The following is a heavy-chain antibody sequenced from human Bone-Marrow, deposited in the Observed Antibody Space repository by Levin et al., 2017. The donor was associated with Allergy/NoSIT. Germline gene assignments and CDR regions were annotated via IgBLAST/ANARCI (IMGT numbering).Heavy chain of an antibody. J-gene: IGHJ4*02. CDR3: ARSWADCSGARCSLFYF. CDR1: GGTFSNYA. D-gene: IGHD2-15*01. V-gene: IGHV1-69*13. CDR2: IIPLFATS. Sequence: SVKVSCKASGGTFSNYAISWVRQAPGQGLEWMGGIIPLFATSKYAQRFQGRVTITADESTSTAYMELSSLRSEDTAVYYCARSWADCSGARCSLFYFWGQGTLVTVSS.